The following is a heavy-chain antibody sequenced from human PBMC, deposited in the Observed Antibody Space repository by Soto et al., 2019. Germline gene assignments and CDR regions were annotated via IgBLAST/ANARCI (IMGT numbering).Heavy chain of an antibody. CDR3: ARGDPSIAMVNL. CDR1: GGSFSGYY. Sequence: SETLSLTCAVYGGSFSGYYWSWIRQPPGKGLEWIGEINHSGSTNYNPSLKSRVTISVDASKNQFSLKLSSVTAADTAVYYCARGDPSIAMVNLWGQGTLVTVSS. V-gene: IGHV4-34*01. D-gene: IGHD5-18*01. J-gene: IGHJ4*02. CDR2: INHSGST.